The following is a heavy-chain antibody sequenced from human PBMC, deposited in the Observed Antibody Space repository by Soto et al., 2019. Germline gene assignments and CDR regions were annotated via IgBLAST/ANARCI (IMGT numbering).Heavy chain of an antibody. J-gene: IGHJ6*02. CDR2: INHSGST. CDR3: ARGSTGYSSSWYPYYYYGMDV. V-gene: IGHV4-34*01. CDR1: GGSFSGYY. D-gene: IGHD6-13*01. Sequence: SETLSLTCAVYGGSFSGYYWSWIRQPPGKGLEWIGEINHSGSTNYNPSLKSRVTISVDTSKNQFSLKLSSVTAADTAVYYCARGSTGYSSSWYPYYYYGMDVWGQGTTVTVSS.